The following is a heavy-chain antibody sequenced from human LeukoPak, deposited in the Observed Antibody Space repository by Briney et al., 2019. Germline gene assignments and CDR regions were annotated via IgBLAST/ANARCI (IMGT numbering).Heavy chain of an antibody. CDR2: MNPHSGNT. D-gene: IGHD3-22*01. Sequence: ASVKVSCKASGYTFTSYDINWVRQATGQGLEWMGGMNPHSGNTGYAQKFQGRVTMTRNTSIGTAYMELSSLSSEDTAVYYCAREYYYDSSGYYPKPYFDYWGQGTLVTVSS. CDR3: AREYYYDSSGYYPKPYFDY. J-gene: IGHJ4*02. CDR1: GYTFTSYD. V-gene: IGHV1-8*01.